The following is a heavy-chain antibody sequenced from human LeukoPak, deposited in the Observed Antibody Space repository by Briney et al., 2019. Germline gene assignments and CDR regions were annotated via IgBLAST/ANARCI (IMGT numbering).Heavy chain of an antibody. CDR3: ARVHDYGDLRYLDY. V-gene: IGHV1-46*01. J-gene: IGHJ4*02. Sequence: ASVKVSCKASGYTFTRYYMYWVRQAPGQGLEWMGIINPSGGSTSYSQKFQGRVTMPSDTSTSTVYMELSSLRSEDTAVYYCARVHDYGDLRYLDYWGQGTLVTVSS. CDR1: GYTFTRYY. CDR2: INPSGGST. D-gene: IGHD4-17*01.